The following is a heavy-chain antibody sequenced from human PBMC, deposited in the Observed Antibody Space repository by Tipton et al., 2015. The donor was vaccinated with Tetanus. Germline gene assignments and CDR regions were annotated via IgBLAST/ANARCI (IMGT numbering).Heavy chain of an antibody. CDR3: AKARDESNYYCHAMDV. CDR1: GFTFSDYY. J-gene: IGHJ6*02. Sequence: SLRLSCAASGFTFSDYYMSWIRQAPGKGLEWVSAISGSGGNTYYADSAKGRFTISRDNSKNTLYLQMNRLRAEDTAVYYCAKARDESNYYCHAMDVWGQGIPLSVSS. CDR2: ISGSGGNT. V-gene: IGHV3-23*01.